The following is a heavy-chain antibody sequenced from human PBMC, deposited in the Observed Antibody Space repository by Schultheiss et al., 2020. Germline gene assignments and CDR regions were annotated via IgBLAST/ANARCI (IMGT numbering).Heavy chain of an antibody. CDR2: IVVGSGNT. J-gene: IGHJ4*02. CDR3: AKDVFGSPSGFDY. D-gene: IGHD3-10*01. V-gene: IGHV1-58*02. CDR1: GFTFTSSA. Sequence: SVKVSCKASGFTFTSSAMQWVRQVRGQRLEWIGWIVVGSGNTNYAQKFQERVTITRDMSTSTAYMELNSLSAEDTAVYYCAKDVFGSPSGFDYWGQGTLVTVSS.